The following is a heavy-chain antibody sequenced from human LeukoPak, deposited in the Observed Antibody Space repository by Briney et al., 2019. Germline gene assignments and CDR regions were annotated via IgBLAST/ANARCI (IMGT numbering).Heavy chain of an antibody. Sequence: ASVKVSCKASGYTFTSYGISWVRQAPGQGLEWMGWISAYNGNTNYAQKLQGRVTMTTDTSTSTAYMELRSLRSDDTAVYYCARIGDCYTTSCLGDFDYWGHGTLVTVSS. J-gene: IGHJ4*01. CDR2: ISAYNGNT. CDR1: GYTFTSYG. V-gene: IGHV1-18*01. CDR3: ARIGDCYTTSCLGDFDY. D-gene: IGHD2-2*01.